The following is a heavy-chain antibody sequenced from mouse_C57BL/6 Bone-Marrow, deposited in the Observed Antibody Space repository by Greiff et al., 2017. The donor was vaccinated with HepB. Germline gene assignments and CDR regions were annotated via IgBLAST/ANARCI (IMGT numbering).Heavy chain of an antibody. CDR2: IDPEDGDI. CDR1: GFNIKDYY. J-gene: IGHJ4*01. Sequence: EVQLQESGAELVRPGASVKLSCTASGFNIKDYYMHWVKQRPEQGLEWIGRIDPEDGDIEYAAKFQGKATMTADTSSNTAYLQLSRLTSEDTAVYYCTTSGLAVPYYAMDYWGQGTSVTVSS. CDR3: TTSGLAVPYYAMDY. D-gene: IGHD2-13*01. V-gene: IGHV14-1*01.